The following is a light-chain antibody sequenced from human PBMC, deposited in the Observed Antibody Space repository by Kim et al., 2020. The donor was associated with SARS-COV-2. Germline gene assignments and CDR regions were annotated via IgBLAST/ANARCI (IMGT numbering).Light chain of an antibody. Sequence: ASISCRSSQSLVPSDGNTYLNWFHQRPGQSPRRLIYKVSNRDSGVPDRFSGSGSGTDFTLTISRVEAEDVGVYYCMQGTHWPVWTFGQGTKVEIK. J-gene: IGKJ1*01. V-gene: IGKV2-30*02. CDR1: QSLVPSDGNTY. CDR3: MQGTHWPVWT. CDR2: KVS.